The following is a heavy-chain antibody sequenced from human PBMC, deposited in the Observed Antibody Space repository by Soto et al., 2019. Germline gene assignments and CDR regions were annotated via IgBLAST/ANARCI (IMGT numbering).Heavy chain of an antibody. V-gene: IGHV5-51*01. D-gene: IGHD6-19*01. Sequence: GESLKISCKGSGYSFTSYWIGWVRQMPGKGLEWMGIIYPGDSDTRYSPSFQGQVTISADKSISTAYLQWSSLKASDTAMYYCARWRRHSGWSRIDAFDIWGQGTMVTASS. J-gene: IGHJ3*02. CDR2: IYPGDSDT. CDR1: GYSFTSYW. CDR3: ARWRRHSGWSRIDAFDI.